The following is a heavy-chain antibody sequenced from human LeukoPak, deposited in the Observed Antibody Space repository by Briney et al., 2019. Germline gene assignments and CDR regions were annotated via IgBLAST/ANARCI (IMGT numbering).Heavy chain of an antibody. V-gene: IGHV1-24*01. D-gene: IGHD5-12*01. CDR1: GYTLTELS. Sequence: ASVKVSCKVSGYTLTELSMHWVRQAPGKGLEWMGGFDPEDGETIYAQKFQGRVTMTEDTSTDTAYMELSSLRSEDTAVYYCATDLGGYDPGDYWGQGTLVTVSS. CDR2: FDPEDGET. J-gene: IGHJ4*02. CDR3: ATDLGGYDPGDY.